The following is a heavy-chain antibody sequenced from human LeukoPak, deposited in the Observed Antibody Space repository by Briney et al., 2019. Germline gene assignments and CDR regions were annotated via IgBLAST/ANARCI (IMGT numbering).Heavy chain of an antibody. Sequence: PSETLSLTCAVSGYSISSGYHWGWIRPAPGKGLEWIGNMYHSRTTYYNPSLKSRVTISVDRSKNQFSLKVTSVTAADTAVYYCARHAFPSDSSGYYPDYWGQGTLVTVSS. V-gene: IGHV4-38-2*01. D-gene: IGHD3-22*01. CDR1: GYSISSGYH. J-gene: IGHJ4*02. CDR3: ARHAFPSDSSGYYPDY. CDR2: MYHSRTT.